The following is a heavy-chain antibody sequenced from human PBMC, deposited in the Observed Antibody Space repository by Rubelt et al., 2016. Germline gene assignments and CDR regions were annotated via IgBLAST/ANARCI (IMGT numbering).Heavy chain of an antibody. CDR1: GGTFSSYA. D-gene: IGHD6-6*01. J-gene: IGHJ6*02. V-gene: IGHV1-69*09. CDR3: ASSLPNLFGIAARDYYCYYGMDV. CDR2: IIPILGIA. Sequence: QVQLVQSGAEVKKPESSVKVSCKASGGTFSSYAISWVRQAPGQGLEWMGRIIPILGIANYAQKFQGRVTITADKSTSTAYMELSSLRSDDTAVYYCASSLPNLFGIAARDYYCYYGMDVWGQGTTVTVSS.